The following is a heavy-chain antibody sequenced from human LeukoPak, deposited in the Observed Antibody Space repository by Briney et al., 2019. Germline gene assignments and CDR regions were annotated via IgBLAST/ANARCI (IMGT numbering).Heavy chain of an antibody. CDR1: SGSIGGYY. Sequence: PSETLSLICTVSSGSIGGYYWSWIRQPPEKGLEWVAFIYYSGSTNYNPSLKSRATISVDTSKNQFSLKLNSVTAADTAVYYCARHYGSGTYPLDYWGQGALVTVSS. V-gene: IGHV4-59*08. D-gene: IGHD3-10*01. J-gene: IGHJ4*02. CDR3: ARHYGSGTYPLDY. CDR2: IYYSGST.